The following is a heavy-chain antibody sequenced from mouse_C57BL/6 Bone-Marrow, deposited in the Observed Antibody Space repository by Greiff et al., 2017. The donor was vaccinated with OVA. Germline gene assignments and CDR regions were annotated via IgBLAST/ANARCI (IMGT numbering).Heavy chain of an antibody. V-gene: IGHV2-9-1*01. Sequence: QVQLQQSGPGLVAPSPSLSITCTASGFSLTSYAISWVRQPPGKGLEWLGVIWPGGGTNYNSAIKARLSISKDNCKSQIFLKMNSLQADDTARYYCARRGMDYWGQGTSVTVSS. CDR2: IWPGGGT. CDR3: ARRGMDY. J-gene: IGHJ4*01. CDR1: GFSLTSYA.